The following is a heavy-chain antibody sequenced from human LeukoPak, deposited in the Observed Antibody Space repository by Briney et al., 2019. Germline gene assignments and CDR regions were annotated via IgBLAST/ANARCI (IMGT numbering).Heavy chain of an antibody. Sequence: SETLSLTCSVSGGSIRGHYWSWIRRPPGKGLEWIGYIYSNDNVRYNPFLKTRVTLSVATFNNQFSLSLPPVPAADTAVYYCAAPHFASAEEFDPWGQGTLVTVSS. V-gene: IGHV4-59*08. J-gene: IGHJ5*02. D-gene: IGHD6-25*01. CDR2: IYSNDNV. CDR1: GGSIRGHY. CDR3: AAPHFASAEEFDP.